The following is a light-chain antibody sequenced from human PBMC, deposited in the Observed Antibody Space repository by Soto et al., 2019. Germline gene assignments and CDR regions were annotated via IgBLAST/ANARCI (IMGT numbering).Light chain of an antibody. J-gene: IGLJ1*01. Sequence: QSALTQPASVSGSPGQSITISCTGTSSDVGGYNYVSWYQHHPGKAPKLMIYEVSNRPSGVSNRFSGSKSGNTASLTISGLQAEDEADYYCSSYTSGGSPYVFGTGTKVTVL. CDR2: EVS. V-gene: IGLV2-14*01. CDR3: SSYTSGGSPYV. CDR1: SSDVGGYNY.